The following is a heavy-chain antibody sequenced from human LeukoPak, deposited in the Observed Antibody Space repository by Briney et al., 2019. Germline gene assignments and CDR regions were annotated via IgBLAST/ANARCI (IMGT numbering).Heavy chain of an antibody. CDR1: GFTFSSYS. J-gene: IGHJ4*02. V-gene: IGHV3-21*01. CDR3: ARDGGTTVVTFDY. CDR2: ISSSSSYI. Sequence: PGGSVRLSCAASGFTFSSYSMNWVRQAPGKGLEWVSSISSSSSYIYYADSVKGRFTISRDNAKNSLYLQMNSLRAEDTAVYYCARDGGTTVVTFDYWGQGTLVTVSS. D-gene: IGHD4-23*01.